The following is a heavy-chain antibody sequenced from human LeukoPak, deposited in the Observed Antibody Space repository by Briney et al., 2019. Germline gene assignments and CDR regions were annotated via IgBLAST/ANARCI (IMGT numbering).Heavy chain of an antibody. J-gene: IGHJ4*02. CDR1: GFAISGYD. Sequence: QPGGSLRLSCAASGFAISGYDITWVRQAPGKGLEWVSVFYTDGGTSYADSVRGRFTVSRDNSKNTVFFQMNSLRVEDTAVYFCTRNGGGLDIWGQGTLVTVSS. V-gene: IGHV3-66*01. CDR3: TRNGGGLDI. CDR2: FYTDGGT. D-gene: IGHD2-8*01.